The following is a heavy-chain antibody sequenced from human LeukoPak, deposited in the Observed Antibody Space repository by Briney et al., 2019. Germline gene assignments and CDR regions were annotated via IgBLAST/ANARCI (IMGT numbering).Heavy chain of an antibody. D-gene: IGHD3-3*01. CDR1: GFTFSSYA. J-gene: IGHJ4*02. V-gene: IGHV3-23*01. CDR3: AKDVRFLEWLSNDY. CDR2: ISGSGGST. Sequence: PGGSLRLSCAASGFTFSSYAMSWVRQAPGKGLEWVSAISGSGGSTYYADSVKGRFTISRDNSKNTLYLQVNSLRAEDTAVYYCAKDVRFLEWLSNDYWGQGTLVTVSS.